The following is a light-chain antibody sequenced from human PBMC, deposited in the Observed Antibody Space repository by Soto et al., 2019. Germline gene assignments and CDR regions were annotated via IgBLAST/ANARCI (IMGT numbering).Light chain of an antibody. CDR1: QSVNSN. CDR2: GAS. Sequence: EIVMTQSPATLSVSPGERATLSCRASQSVNSNLGWYQQKPGQAPRLLIHGASTRATGIPARFSGSVSGTEFALAISSLQSKDFAVYYCQQYNNWPPWTFGQGTKVEIK. J-gene: IGKJ1*01. CDR3: QQYNNWPPWT. V-gene: IGKV3-15*01.